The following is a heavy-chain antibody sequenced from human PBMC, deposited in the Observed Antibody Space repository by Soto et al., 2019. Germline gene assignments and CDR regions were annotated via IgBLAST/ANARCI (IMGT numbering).Heavy chain of an antibody. J-gene: IGHJ5*02. D-gene: IGHD2-2*01. CDR1: GYSVASNSAA. CDR3: ARGYCSSTSCQGWFDP. V-gene: IGHV6-1*01. Sequence: QTLSLTCAISGYSVASNSAAWNLIRQSPSRGLEWLGRTYYRSKWYNDYAVSVKSRITINPDTSKNQFSLQLNSVTPEDTAVYYCARGYCSSTSCQGWFDPWGQGTLVTVSS. CDR2: TYYRSKWYN.